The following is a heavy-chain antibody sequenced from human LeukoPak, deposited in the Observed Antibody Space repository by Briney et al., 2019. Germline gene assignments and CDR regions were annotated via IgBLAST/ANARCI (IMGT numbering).Heavy chain of an antibody. CDR3: ARVHGLFLEWSMDV. J-gene: IGHJ6*04. CDR2: IKQDGSEI. D-gene: IGHD3-3*01. Sequence: GGSLRLPCAASGFTFSSYWMSWVRQAPGKGLEWVANIKQDGSEIYYVDSVKGRFTISRDNAKNSLYLQMNSLRAEDTAVYYCARVHGLFLEWSMDVWGKGTTVTVSS. CDR1: GFTFSSYW. V-gene: IGHV3-7*01.